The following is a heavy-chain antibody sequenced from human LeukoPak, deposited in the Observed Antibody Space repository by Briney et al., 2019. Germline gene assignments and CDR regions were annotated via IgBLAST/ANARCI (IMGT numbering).Heavy chain of an antibody. CDR1: GGTFSSYA. V-gene: IGHV1-69*04. CDR3: ARTYRDWFDP. J-gene: IGHJ5*02. CDR2: IIPILGIA. Sequence: SVKVSCKASGGTFSSYAISWVRQAPGQGLEWMGRIIPILGIANYAQKFQGRVTITADKSTSTAYMELSSLRSEGTAVYYCARTYRDWFDPWGQGTLVTVSS. D-gene: IGHD4-11*01.